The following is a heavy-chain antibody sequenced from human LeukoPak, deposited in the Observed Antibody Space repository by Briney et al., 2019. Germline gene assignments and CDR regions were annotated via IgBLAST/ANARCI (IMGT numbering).Heavy chain of an antibody. D-gene: IGHD6-19*01. CDR2: IYYSGST. V-gene: IGHV4-59*01. CDR3: ARGGWSLDY. J-gene: IGHJ4*02. CDR1: ADSMTGNY. Sequence: ASETLSLTCTVSADSMTGNYWSWIRQPPGKGLEWLGYIYYSGSTNYNPSLKSRVSISVDTSKSQFSLRLSSVTAADTALYYCARGGWSLDYWGQGSLVAVSS.